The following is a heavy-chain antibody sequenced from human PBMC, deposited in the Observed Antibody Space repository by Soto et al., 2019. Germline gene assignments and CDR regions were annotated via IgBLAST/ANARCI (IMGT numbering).Heavy chain of an antibody. D-gene: IGHD1-20*01. CDR3: ASLTGTTSGNYGMDV. CDR2: ISSSSSYI. J-gene: IGHJ6*02. Sequence: PGGSLRLSCAASGFTFSSYSMNWVRQAPGKGLEWVSSISSSSSYIYYADSVKGRFTISRDNAKNSLYLQMNSLRAEDTAVYYCASLTGTTSGNYGMDVWGQGTTVTSP. V-gene: IGHV3-21*01. CDR1: GFTFSSYS.